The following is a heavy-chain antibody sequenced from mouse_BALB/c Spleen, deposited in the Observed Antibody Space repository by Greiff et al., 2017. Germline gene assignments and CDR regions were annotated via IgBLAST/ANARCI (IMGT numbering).Heavy chain of an antibody. CDR2: ISSGSSTI. Sequence: EVQVVESGGGLVQPGGSRKLSCAASGFTFSSFGMHWVRQAPEKGLEWVAYISSGSSTIYYADTVKGRFTISRDNPKNTLFLQMTSLRSEDTAMYYCARLDSSGGNYWGQGTTLTVSS. CDR1: GFTFSSFG. D-gene: IGHD3-2*01. V-gene: IGHV5-17*02. J-gene: IGHJ2*01. CDR3: ARLDSSGGNY.